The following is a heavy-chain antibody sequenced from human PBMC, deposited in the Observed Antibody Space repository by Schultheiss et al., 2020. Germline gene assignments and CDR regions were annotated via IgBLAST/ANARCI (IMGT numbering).Heavy chain of an antibody. CDR1: GFTVSSYY. D-gene: IGHD1-26*01. J-gene: IGHJ4*02. CDR2: IYSGGST. Sequence: GGSLRLSCAASGFTVSSYYMSWVRQAPGKGLEWVSVIYSGGSTYYADSVKGRFTISRDNSKNTLYLQMNSLRAEDTAVYYCARHRYSGSYGGFDYWGQGTLVTGYS. CDR3: ARHRYSGSYGGFDY. V-gene: IGHV3-66*04.